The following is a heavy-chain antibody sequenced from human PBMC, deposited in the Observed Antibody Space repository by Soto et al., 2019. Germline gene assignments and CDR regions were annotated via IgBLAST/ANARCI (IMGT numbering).Heavy chain of an antibody. CDR3: AKDLVVVAAMSVSASAFDI. Sequence: QVQLVESGGGVVQPGRSLRLSCAASGFTFSSYGMHWVRQAPGKGLEWVAVISYDGSNKYYADSVKGRFTISRDNSKNTLYLQMNSLRAEDTAVYYCAKDLVVVAAMSVSASAFDIWGHGTMVTVSS. V-gene: IGHV3-30*18. CDR1: GFTFSSYG. J-gene: IGHJ3*02. CDR2: ISYDGSNK. D-gene: IGHD2-15*01.